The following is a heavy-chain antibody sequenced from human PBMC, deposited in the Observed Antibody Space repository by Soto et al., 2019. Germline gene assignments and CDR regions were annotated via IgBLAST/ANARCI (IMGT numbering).Heavy chain of an antibody. Sequence: GGSLRLSCAASGFTFSSYGMHWVRQAPGKGLEWVAVIWYDGSNKYYADSVKGRFTISRDNSKNTLYLQMNSLRAEDTAVYYCARDNKPATPSLSMDVWGQGTTVTVSS. CDR1: GFTFSSYG. D-gene: IGHD2-15*01. V-gene: IGHV3-33*01. CDR2: IWYDGSNK. CDR3: ARDNKPATPSLSMDV. J-gene: IGHJ6*02.